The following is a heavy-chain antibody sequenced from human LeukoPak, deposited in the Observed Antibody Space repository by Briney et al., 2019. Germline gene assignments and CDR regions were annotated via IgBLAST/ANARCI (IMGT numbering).Heavy chain of an antibody. CDR3: ARGIESYGDYGY. J-gene: IGHJ4*02. D-gene: IGHD4-17*01. CDR1: GGSISGSY. Sequence: SETLSLTCTVSGGSISGSYWSWIRQPPGKGLEWIACMYNSGSTNYNPSLKSRVTISIDTSKNQFSLKLSSLTAADAAIYYCARGIESYGDYGYWGQGILVTVSS. V-gene: IGHV4-59*01. CDR2: MYNSGST.